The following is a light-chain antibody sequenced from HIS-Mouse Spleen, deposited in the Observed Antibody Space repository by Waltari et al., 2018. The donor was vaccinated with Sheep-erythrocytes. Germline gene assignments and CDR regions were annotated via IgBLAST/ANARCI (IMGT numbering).Light chain of an antibody. CDR1: SSDVGSYTL. Sequence: QSALTQPASVSGSPGQSITISCTGTSSDVGSYTLVSWYQQHPGKAPKLMIYEGSKRPSGVSNRFSGSKSGNTASLTISGLQAEDEADYYCCSYAGSYNHVFATGTKVTVL. CDR2: EGS. CDR3: CSYAGSYNHV. V-gene: IGLV2-23*01. J-gene: IGLJ1*01.